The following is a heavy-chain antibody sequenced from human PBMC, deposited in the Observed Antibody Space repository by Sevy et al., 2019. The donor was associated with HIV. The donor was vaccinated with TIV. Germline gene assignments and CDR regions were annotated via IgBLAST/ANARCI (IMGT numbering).Heavy chain of an antibody. V-gene: IGHV3-48*01. CDR3: ASQRGGYERLYYFDS. CDR2: ISDSSATI. CDR1: GFTYS. D-gene: IGHD5-12*01. Sequence: GGSLRLSCVASGFTYSMNWVRQAPGKGLEWVSYISDSSATIHYADSVKGRFTISRDNAKNSLYLQMNTLRAEDTAVYYCASQRGGYERLYYFDSWGQGTLVTV. J-gene: IGHJ4*02.